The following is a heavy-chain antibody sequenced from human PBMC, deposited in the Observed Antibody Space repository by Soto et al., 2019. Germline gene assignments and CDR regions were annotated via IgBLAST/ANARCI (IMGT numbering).Heavy chain of an antibody. Sequence: GGSLRLSCAASGFTFSSYSMNWVRQAPGKGLEWVSSISSSSSYIYYVDSVKGRFTISRDNAKNSLYLQMNSLRAEDTAVYYCARDRGVGATYFDYWGQGTLVTVSS. CDR3: ARDRGVGATYFDY. J-gene: IGHJ4*02. V-gene: IGHV3-21*01. D-gene: IGHD1-26*01. CDR2: ISSSSSYI. CDR1: GFTFSSYS.